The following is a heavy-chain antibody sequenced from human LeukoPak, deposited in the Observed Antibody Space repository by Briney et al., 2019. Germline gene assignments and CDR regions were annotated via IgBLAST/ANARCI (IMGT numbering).Heavy chain of an antibody. Sequence: SETLSLTCTVSGYSISSSNWWSWIRQPPGKGLEWIGEINHSGSTNYNPSLKSRVTISVDTSKNQFSLKLSSVTAADTAVYYCARRTVRGVIKYWDQGSLVTVSS. CDR1: GYSISSSNW. J-gene: IGHJ4*02. CDR3: ARRTVRGVIKY. D-gene: IGHD3-10*01. CDR2: INHSGST. V-gene: IGHV4-4*02.